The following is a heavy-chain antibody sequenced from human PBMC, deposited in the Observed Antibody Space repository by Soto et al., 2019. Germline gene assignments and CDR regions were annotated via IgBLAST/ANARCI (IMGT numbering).Heavy chain of an antibody. CDR3: ARDFYPLAYYFDP. Sequence: QVQLVQSEAEVKKPGASVKVSCEASGYTFINHGITWLRQAPGQGLEWMRWVSGSNGNTKYAQKVQGRVTMTTETSTNTAHMELRNLRSDDTAVYFCARDFYPLAYYFDPWGQGTLVTVSS. CDR2: VSGSNGNT. V-gene: IGHV1-18*04. J-gene: IGHJ4*02. CDR1: GYTFINHG.